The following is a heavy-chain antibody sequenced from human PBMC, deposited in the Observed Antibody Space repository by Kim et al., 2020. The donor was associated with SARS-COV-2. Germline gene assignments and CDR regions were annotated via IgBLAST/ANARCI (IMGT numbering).Heavy chain of an antibody. CDR3: ARAAAAGSFDY. CDR1: GYTFTTFA. Sequence: ASVKVSCKASGYTFTTFALYWVRRAPGQRLEWMGWINGGNGNTRYSQKLQARVSITRDTSATTAYLELSGLRSEDTAVYYCARAAAAGSFDYWGQGTLVTVSS. CDR2: INGGNGNT. D-gene: IGHD6-13*01. J-gene: IGHJ4*02. V-gene: IGHV1-3*01.